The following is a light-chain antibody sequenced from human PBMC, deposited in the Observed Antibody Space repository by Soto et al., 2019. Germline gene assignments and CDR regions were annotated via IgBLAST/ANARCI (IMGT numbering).Light chain of an antibody. CDR3: CSYAGPSTFVI. Sequence: QSALTQPASVSGSPGQSITISCTGTSSDIGNYNLVSWYQQHPGKAPKLVIFGVSERPSGISNRFSGSKSGNTASLTISGLQAEDEADYYCCSYAGPSTFVIFGGGTQLTVL. J-gene: IGLJ2*01. CDR2: GVS. V-gene: IGLV2-23*02. CDR1: SSDIGNYNL.